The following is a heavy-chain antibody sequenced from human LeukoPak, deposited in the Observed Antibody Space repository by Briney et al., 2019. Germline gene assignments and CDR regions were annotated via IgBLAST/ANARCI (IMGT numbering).Heavy chain of an antibody. CDR1: GFTFSSYG. CDR3: AKDPVSYSGSYGGFDY. V-gene: IGHV3-30*18. D-gene: IGHD1-26*01. J-gene: IGHJ4*02. CDR2: ISYDGSNK. Sequence: AGGSLRLSCEASGFTFSSYGMHWVRQAPGKGLEWVAVISYDGSNKYYADSVKGRFTISRDNSKNTLYLQMNSLRAEDTAVYYCAKDPVSYSGSYGGFDYWGQGTLVTVSS.